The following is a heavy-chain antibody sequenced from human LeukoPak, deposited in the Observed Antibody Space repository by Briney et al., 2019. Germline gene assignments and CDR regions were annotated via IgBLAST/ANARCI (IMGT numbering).Heavy chain of an antibody. V-gene: IGHV3-30*04. Sequence: PGRSLRLSCAASGFPFSSYAMHWVRQAPGKGLEWVAVISYDGSNKYYADSVKGRFTISRDNSKNTLYLQMNSLRAEDTAVYYCARDQETYYDFWSGYYSQDYWGQGTLVTVSS. CDR2: ISYDGSNK. CDR3: ARDQETYYDFWSGYYSQDY. D-gene: IGHD3-3*01. J-gene: IGHJ4*02. CDR1: GFPFSSYA.